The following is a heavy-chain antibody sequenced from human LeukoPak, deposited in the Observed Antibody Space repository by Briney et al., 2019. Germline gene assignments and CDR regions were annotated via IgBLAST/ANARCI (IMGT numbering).Heavy chain of an antibody. CDR3: AKGRSIAVAATSSDY. V-gene: IGHV3-30*18. D-gene: IGHD6-19*01. CDR2: ISYDGSNK. J-gene: IGHJ4*02. CDR1: GFTFSSYS. Sequence: GGSLRLSCAASGFTFSSYSMNWVRQAPGKGLEWVAVISYDGSNKYYADSVKGRFTISRDNSKNTLYLQMNSLRAEDTAVYYCAKGRSIAVAATSSDYWGQGTLVTVSS.